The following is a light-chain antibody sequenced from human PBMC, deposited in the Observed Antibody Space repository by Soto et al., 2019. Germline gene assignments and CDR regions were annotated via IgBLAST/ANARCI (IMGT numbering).Light chain of an antibody. CDR3: QQYGFS. J-gene: IGKJ3*01. V-gene: IGKV1-5*01. CDR1: QSVSYW. CDR2: DAS. Sequence: DIHMTQSPYTLSASVEDRVTITCRASQSVSYWLAWYQQKPGKAPKLLIHDASSLESGVPSRFRGGGSGQEFTLTISGLQPDHFATYYCQQYGFSFGPGTKVEMK.